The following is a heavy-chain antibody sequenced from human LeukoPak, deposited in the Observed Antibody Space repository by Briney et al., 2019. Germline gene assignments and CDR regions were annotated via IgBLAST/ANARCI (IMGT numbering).Heavy chain of an antibody. CDR1: GYTSTSYG. J-gene: IGHJ4*02. V-gene: IGHV1-18*01. CDR3: ARDQGILWFGELGY. CDR2: ISAYNGNT. D-gene: IGHD3-10*01. Sequence: GASVKVSCKASGYTSTSYGISWVRQAPGQGLEWMGWISAYNGNTNYAQKLQGRVTMTTDTSTSTAYMELRSLRSDDTAVYYCARDQGILWFGELGYWGQGTLVTVSS.